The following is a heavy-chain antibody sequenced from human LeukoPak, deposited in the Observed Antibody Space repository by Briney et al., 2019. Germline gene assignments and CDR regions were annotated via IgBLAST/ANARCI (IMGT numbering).Heavy chain of an antibody. V-gene: IGHV3-7*01. CDR2: IKQDESEK. J-gene: IGHJ4*02. CDR3: ARYQYGSGTSLGS. CDR1: GFPFNDYW. D-gene: IGHD3-10*01. Sequence: GGSLRLSCAASGFPFNDYWMSWVRQAPGKGLEWVANIKQDESEKYYVDSVKGRFTISRDNAKNSLYLQMVSLRAEDAAVYYCARYQYGSGTSLGSWGQGTPVTVSS.